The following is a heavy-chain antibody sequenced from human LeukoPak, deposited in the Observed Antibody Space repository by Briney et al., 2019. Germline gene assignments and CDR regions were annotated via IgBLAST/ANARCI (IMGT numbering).Heavy chain of an antibody. D-gene: IGHD2-2*01. J-gene: IGHJ4*02. CDR2: INHRGST. CDR1: GYAISSGYY. V-gene: IGHV4-38-2*01. CDR3: ARGACTSASCYLVD. Sequence: SETLSLTCGVSGYAISSGYYGGWIRQPPGKGLEWIGSINHRGSTYYNPSLKSRVTISVETFNNQFSLKLNSVTAADTAVYYCARGACTSASCYLVDWGRGNLVTVSS.